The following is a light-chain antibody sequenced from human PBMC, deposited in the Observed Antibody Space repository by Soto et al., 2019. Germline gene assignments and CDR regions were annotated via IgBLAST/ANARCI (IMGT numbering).Light chain of an antibody. V-gene: IGKV3-15*01. J-gene: IGKJ1*01. CDR3: HQYDYWPPWT. CDR2: GAS. Sequence: EVVMTQPQVTLSVSPGESATLSCRATQSVKNNLAWYQQKPGQAPRLLIYGASTRATGISARFSGSGSGTEFTLTISSLQSEDSAVYYCHQYDYWPPWTFGQGTKVEIK. CDR1: QSVKNN.